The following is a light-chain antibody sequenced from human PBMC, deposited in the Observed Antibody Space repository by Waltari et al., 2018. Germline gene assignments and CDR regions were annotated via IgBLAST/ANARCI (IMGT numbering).Light chain of an antibody. CDR2: VNSDGSH. Sequence: QLVLTQSPSASASLGASVKLTCTLSSGHSSNVIAWLQQQPEQGPRYLMKVNSDGSHRKGDEIPDRFSGSSTGAERYRTIASLQSEDEADYYCQTGGHGTWVFGGGTKLTVL. V-gene: IGLV4-69*01. CDR1: SGHSSNV. CDR3: QTGGHGTWV. J-gene: IGLJ3*02.